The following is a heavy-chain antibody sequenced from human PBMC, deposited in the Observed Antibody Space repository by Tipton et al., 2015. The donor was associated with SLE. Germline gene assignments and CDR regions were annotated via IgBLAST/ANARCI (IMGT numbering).Heavy chain of an antibody. J-gene: IGHJ5*02. CDR2: LSWTGST. V-gene: IGHV4-39*07. CDR1: HDSVNSNIYS. CDR3: GRASGWVSLNWFDP. Sequence: TLSLTCTVSHDSVNSNIYSWGWIRQPPGEGLEWIGSLSWTGSTFYNPSLRGRLTISRDTSKNQFSLRLSSVTAADTAVYFCGRASGWVSLNWFDPWGQGTLVTVSS. D-gene: IGHD6-19*01.